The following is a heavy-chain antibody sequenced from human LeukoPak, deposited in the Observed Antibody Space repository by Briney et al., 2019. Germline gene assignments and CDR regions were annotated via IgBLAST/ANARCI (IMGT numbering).Heavy chain of an antibody. D-gene: IGHD3-3*01. J-gene: IGHJ5*02. V-gene: IGHV3-9*01. CDR2: ISWNSGSI. CDR3: ARAPWSDFWSGITWFDP. Sequence: PGGSLRLSCAASGFTFDDYAMHWVRQAPGKGLEWVSGISWNSGSIGYADSVKGRFTISRDNAKNSLYLQMNSLRAEDTAVYYCARAPWSDFWSGITWFDPWGQGTLVTVSS. CDR1: GFTFDDYA.